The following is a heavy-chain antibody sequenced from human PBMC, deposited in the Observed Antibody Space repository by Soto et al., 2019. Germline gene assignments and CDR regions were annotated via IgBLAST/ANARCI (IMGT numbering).Heavy chain of an antibody. D-gene: IGHD3-3*01. Sequence: GGSLRLSCAASDFTFSNAWINWVRQAPGKGLEWVGRIKSKTHGGTTDFAAPVKGRFAISRDDSKNMVYLQMNSLKTEDTGIYYCAKAGEYYDFWSGFHNDYWGQGTLVTVSS. CDR1: DFTFSNAW. J-gene: IGHJ4*02. CDR2: IKSKTHGGTT. CDR3: AKAGEYYDFWSGFHNDY. V-gene: IGHV3-15*07.